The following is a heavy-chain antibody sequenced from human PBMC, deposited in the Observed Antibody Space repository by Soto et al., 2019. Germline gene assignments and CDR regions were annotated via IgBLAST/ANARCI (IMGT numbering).Heavy chain of an antibody. CDR3: ARDGVGATTYFGYFDY. CDR1: GFTFSGYG. Sequence: QVQLVESGGAVVQPGRSLRLSCAASGFTFSGYGMHWVRQAPGKGLEWVAVIRYDGRNTYYADSVKGRFTISRDNPKNTLDLQMNSLRAEDTAVYYCARDGVGATTYFGYFDYWGQGTLVTVSS. CDR2: IRYDGRNT. J-gene: IGHJ4*02. V-gene: IGHV3-33*01. D-gene: IGHD1-26*01.